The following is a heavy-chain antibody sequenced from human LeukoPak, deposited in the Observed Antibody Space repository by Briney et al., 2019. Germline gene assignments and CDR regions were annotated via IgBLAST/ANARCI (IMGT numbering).Heavy chain of an antibody. J-gene: IGHJ4*02. D-gene: IGHD3-9*01. Sequence: GASVKVSCKASGYTFTSYGISWVRQAPGQGLEWMGWISAYNGNTNYAQKLQGRVTMTTDTSTSTAYMGLRSLRSDDTAVYYCARIVGYDILTGYRSFDYWGQGTLVTVSS. V-gene: IGHV1-18*01. CDR1: GYTFTSYG. CDR2: ISAYNGNT. CDR3: ARIVGYDILTGYRSFDY.